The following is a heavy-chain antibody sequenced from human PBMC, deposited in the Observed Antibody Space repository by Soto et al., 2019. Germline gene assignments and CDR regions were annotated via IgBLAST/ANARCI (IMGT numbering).Heavy chain of an antibody. CDR3: AGYDILTRPRLAY. Sequence: SETLSLTCAVYGGSFSGYYWSWIRQPPGKGLEWIGEINHSGSTNYNPSLKSRVTISVDTSKNQFSLKLSSVTAADTAVYYCAGYDILTRPRLAYWGQGTLVTVSS. D-gene: IGHD3-9*01. CDR1: GGSFSGYY. CDR2: INHSGST. J-gene: IGHJ4*02. V-gene: IGHV4-34*01.